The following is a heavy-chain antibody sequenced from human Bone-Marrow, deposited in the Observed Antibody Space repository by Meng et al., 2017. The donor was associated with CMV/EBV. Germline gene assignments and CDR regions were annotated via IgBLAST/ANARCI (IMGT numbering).Heavy chain of an antibody. V-gene: IGHV4-38-2*02. J-gene: IGHJ4*02. CDR2: IYHSGST. CDR1: GYSISSGYY. CDR3: ARDRLEGFDY. Sequence: SETLSLTCTVSGYSISSGYYWGWIRQPPGKGLEWIGSIYHSGSTYYNPSLKSRVTISVDTSKNQFSLKLSSVTAADTAVYYCARDRLEGFDYWGQGTLVTVSS.